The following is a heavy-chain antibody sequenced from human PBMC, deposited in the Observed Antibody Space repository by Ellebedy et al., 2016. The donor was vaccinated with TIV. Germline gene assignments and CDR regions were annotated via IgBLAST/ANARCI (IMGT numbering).Heavy chain of an antibody. CDR2: IVGSGA. CDR1: GFTFSPYA. J-gene: IGHJ4*02. D-gene: IGHD2-21*02. Sequence: PGGSLRLSCAASGFTFSPYAMAWVRQAPGKGLEWVSGIVGSGAEKYADSVKGRFTISRDNSKRTVYLQIRSVRAEDTAVYFCAKDRTSGDGYWVFDSWGQGTMVSVSS. CDR3: AKDRTSGDGYWVFDS. V-gene: IGHV3-23*01.